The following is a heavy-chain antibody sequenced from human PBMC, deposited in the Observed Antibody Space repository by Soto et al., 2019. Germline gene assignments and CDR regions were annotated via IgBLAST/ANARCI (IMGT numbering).Heavy chain of an antibody. CDR1: GFTFSSYE. CDR3: ARVWSDAFDI. Sequence: GGSLRLSCAASGFTFSSYEMNWVRQATGKGLEWVSYISSSGSTIYYADSVKGRFTISRDNAKNSLYLQMNSLRAEDTAVYYCARVWSDAFDIWGQGTMVTVSS. D-gene: IGHD3-10*01. J-gene: IGHJ3*02. CDR2: ISSSGSTI. V-gene: IGHV3-48*03.